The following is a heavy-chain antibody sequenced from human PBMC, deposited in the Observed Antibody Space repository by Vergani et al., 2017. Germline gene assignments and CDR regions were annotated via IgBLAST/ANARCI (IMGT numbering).Heavy chain of an antibody. V-gene: IGHV3-73*02. CDR1: GFTFSGSA. Sequence: EVQLVESGGGLVQPGGSLKLSCAASGFTFSGSAMHWVRQASGKGLEWVGRIRSKANSYATAYAASVKGRFTISRDDSKNTAYLQMNSLKTEDTAVYYCNIVVVVAATQYVWGKGTTVTVSS. J-gene: IGHJ6*04. D-gene: IGHD2-15*01. CDR2: IRSKANSYAT. CDR3: NIVVVVAATQYV.